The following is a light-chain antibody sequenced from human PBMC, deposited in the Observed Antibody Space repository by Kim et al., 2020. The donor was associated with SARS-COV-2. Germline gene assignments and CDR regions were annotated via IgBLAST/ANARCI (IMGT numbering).Light chain of an antibody. V-gene: IGKV1-33*01. J-gene: IGKJ5*01. Sequence: AAVGERVTISCQATQDISSNLNWYQQKPGKAPKLLISDASNLEAGVSSRFGGSGSGTDFAFTINSLQPEDFATYYCQQYDDFPITFGQGTRLEIK. CDR2: DAS. CDR3: QQYDDFPIT. CDR1: QDISSN.